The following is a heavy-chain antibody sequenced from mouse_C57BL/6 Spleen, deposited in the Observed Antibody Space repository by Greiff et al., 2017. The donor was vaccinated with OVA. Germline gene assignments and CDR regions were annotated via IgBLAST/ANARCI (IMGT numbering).Heavy chain of an antibody. J-gene: IGHJ4*01. CDR2: IDPSDSYT. V-gene: IGHV1-69*01. Sequence: QVQLQQPGAELVKPGASVKLSCKASGYTFTSYWMHWVKQRPGQGLEWIGEIDPSDSYTNYNQKFKGKSTLTVDKSSSTAYMQLSSLTSEDSAVYYCARSAYDHAMDYWGQGTSVTVSS. D-gene: IGHD2-12*01. CDR3: ARSAYDHAMDY. CDR1: GYTFTSYW.